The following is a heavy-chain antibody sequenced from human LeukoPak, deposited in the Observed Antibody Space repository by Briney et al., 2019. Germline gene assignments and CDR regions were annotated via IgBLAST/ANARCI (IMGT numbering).Heavy chain of an antibody. D-gene: IGHD3-10*01. CDR2: ISSSSSYI. CDR1: GFTFSSYF. J-gene: IGHJ6*03. CDR3: AKEAIGGYYYYYMDV. V-gene: IGHV3-21*01. Sequence: GGSLRLSCAASGFTFSSYFMNWVRQAPGKGLEWVSSISSSSSYIYYADSVKGRFTISRDNAKNSLYLQMNSLRAEDTAVYYCAKEAIGGYYYYYMDVWGKGTTVTVSS.